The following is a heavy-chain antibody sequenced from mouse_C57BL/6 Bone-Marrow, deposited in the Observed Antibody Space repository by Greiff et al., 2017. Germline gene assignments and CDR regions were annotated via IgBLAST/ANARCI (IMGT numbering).Heavy chain of an antibody. J-gene: IGHJ2*01. CDR3: SRNRDWDYFDY. D-gene: IGHD4-1*01. V-gene: IGHV2-2*01. CDR1: GFSFTSYG. CDR2: IWSGGSN. Sequence: VQRVESGPGLVQPSQSLSITCTVSGFSFTSYGVHWVRQSPGKGLEWRGVIWSGGSNDYNAAFISRLSISKDNSKSQVFFKMNSLQADDTAIYYWSRNRDWDYFDYWGQGTTLTVSS.